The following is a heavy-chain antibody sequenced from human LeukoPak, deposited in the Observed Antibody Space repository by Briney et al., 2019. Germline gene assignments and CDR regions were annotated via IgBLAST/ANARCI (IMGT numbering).Heavy chain of an antibody. V-gene: IGHV3-30*18. CDR1: GFTFTTYG. CDR2: IASNRGSE. Sequence: GGSLRLSCAASGFTFTTYGLHWVRQAPGKGLEWVAAIASNRGSEYYGDSVRGRFTISRDNSKNTLFLQMNSLRPDDTAVYYCAKRGHYSLDWYHYFDYWGQGTLVTVSS. J-gene: IGHJ4*02. CDR3: AKRGHYSLDWYHYFDY. D-gene: IGHD3-9*01.